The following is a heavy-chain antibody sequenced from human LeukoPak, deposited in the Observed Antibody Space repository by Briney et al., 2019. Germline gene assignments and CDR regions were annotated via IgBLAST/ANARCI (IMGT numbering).Heavy chain of an antibody. CDR1: GDSVSSNSAA. CDR3: ARGAYSSGCPYFHY. V-gene: IGHV6-1*01. D-gene: IGHD6-19*01. CDR2: TYYRSKWYN. J-gene: IGHJ4*02. Sequence: SQTPSLTCAISGDSVSSNSAAWTWIRQSPSRGLEWLGRTYYRSKWYNDYAVSVTGRITINPDTSKNQFSLQLNSVTPEDTAVYYCARGAYSSGCPYFHYWGQGTLVTVSS.